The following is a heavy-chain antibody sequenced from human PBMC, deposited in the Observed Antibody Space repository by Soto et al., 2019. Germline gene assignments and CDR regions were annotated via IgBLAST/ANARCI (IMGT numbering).Heavy chain of an antibody. CDR2: IYPGDSET. J-gene: IGHJ4*01. Sequence: GESLNSSGKGSGYSVTIYWIGWVRQMPGKGLEWMGIIYPGDSETRYSPSFQGQVTISADKSISTAYLQWSSLKASDTAMYYCARPRDGLGLAGGFDYCGHGTLVTAPQ. CDR3: ARPRDGLGLAGGFDY. CDR1: GYSVTIYW. V-gene: IGHV5-51*01. D-gene: IGHD3-16*01.